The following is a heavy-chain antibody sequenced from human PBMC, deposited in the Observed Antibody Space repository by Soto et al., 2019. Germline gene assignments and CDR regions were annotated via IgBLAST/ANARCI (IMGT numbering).Heavy chain of an antibody. CDR3: AKLQRPRGIAADELAY. J-gene: IGHJ4*02. CDR1: GFTFSSYV. Sequence: GGSLRLSCAASGFTFSSYVMNWVRQAPGKGLEWVSGISGSGGSTYYADSVKGRFTISRDNSKNTLYLQMNSLRAEDTAVYYCAKLQRPRGIAADELAYWGQGTLVTVSS. D-gene: IGHD6-13*01. CDR2: ISGSGGST. V-gene: IGHV3-23*01.